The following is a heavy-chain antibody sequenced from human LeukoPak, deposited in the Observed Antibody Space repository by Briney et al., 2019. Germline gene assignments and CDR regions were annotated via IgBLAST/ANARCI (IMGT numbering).Heavy chain of an antibody. CDR1: GFTFSSYA. D-gene: IGHD2-2*02. CDR2: ISGSGGST. J-gene: IGHJ6*02. V-gene: IGHV3-23*01. Sequence: GGSLRLSCAASGFTFSSYAMSWVRQAPGKGLEWVSAISGSGGSTYYADSVKGRFTISRDNSKNTLYLQMNSLRAEDTAVYYCAKDNIVVVPAAIQSDYYYGMDVWGQGTTVTVSS. CDR3: AKDNIVVVPAAIQSDYYYGMDV.